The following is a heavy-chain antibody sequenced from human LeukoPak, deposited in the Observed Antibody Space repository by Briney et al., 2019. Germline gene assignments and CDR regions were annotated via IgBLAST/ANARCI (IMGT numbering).Heavy chain of an antibody. D-gene: IGHD6-13*01. CDR1: GFTFSNAW. CDR3: TGVSRSSWYDY. J-gene: IGHJ4*02. CDR2: IKSKTDGGTP. Sequence: MSGGSLGLSCAASGFTFSNAWMSWVRQAPGKGLEWVGRIKSKTDGGTPDYAAPVKGRFTISRDDSKNTLYLQMNSLKTEDTAVYYCTGVSRSSWYDYWGQGTLVTVSS. V-gene: IGHV3-15*01.